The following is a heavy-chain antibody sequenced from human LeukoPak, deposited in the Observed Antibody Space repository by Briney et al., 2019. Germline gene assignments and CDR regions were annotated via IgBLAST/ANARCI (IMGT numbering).Heavy chain of an antibody. V-gene: IGHV3-53*01. J-gene: IGHJ4*02. CDR3: ARVRSGSFDY. Sequence: GGSLRLSCAASGFTFSDYCTTWVRQAPGKGLEWVSIIHSGRTTYYADSVKGRFTFSRDNAKNTLYLQMNNLRAEDTAMYYCARVRSGSFDYWGQGTLVTVSS. CDR2: IHSGRTT. D-gene: IGHD3-10*01. CDR1: GFTFSDYC.